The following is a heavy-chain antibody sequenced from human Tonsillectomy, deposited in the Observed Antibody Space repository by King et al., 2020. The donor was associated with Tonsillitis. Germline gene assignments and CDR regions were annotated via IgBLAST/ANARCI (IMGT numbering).Heavy chain of an antibody. V-gene: IGHV1-69*01. CDR2: SIPIFGKT. CDR1: GGTFSSYA. CDR3: AISRYYYDSTGTHPYFYYYMDV. Sequence: QLVQSGAEVKKPGSSVKFSCKASGGTFSSYAIIWVRHAPGQWLEWMGGSIPIFGKTNYAQKFQGRVTITADVSTSTADMELSSLRSEDTAVYYCAISRYYYDSTGTHPYFYYYMDVWGKGTTVTVSS. J-gene: IGHJ6*03. D-gene: IGHD3-22*01.